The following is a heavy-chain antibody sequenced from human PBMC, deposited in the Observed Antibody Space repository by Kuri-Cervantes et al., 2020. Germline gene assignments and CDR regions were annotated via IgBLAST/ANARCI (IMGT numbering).Heavy chain of an antibody. D-gene: IGHD6-13*01. CDR1: GFTFSSYA. J-gene: IGHJ4*02. CDR3: ARGWWKLVAAGPDF. CDR2: ISYDGSNK. V-gene: IGHV3-30-3*01. Sequence: GESLKISCAASGFTFSSYAMHWVRQAPGKGLEWVAVISYDGSNKYYADSVKGRFTISRDNSKNTLYLQMNSLRAEDTAVYYSARGWWKLVAAGPDFWGQGTQVTVSS.